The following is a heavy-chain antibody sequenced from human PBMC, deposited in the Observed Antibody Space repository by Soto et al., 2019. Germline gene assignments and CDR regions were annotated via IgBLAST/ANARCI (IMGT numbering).Heavy chain of an antibody. CDR2: VKPIVSMS. CDR3: ASSYGSGYRAFDY. Sequence: QVQLVQSGAEVKRPGSSVKVSCKASGDTFNFYSINWVRQAPGLGLEWMGRVKPIVSMSNYAQKFQGRVRLTADKSTSTAYMELSSLRSEDTAIYYCASSYGSGYRAFDYWGQGALVTVSS. D-gene: IGHD3-10*01. V-gene: IGHV1-69*02. CDR1: GDTFNFYS. J-gene: IGHJ4*02.